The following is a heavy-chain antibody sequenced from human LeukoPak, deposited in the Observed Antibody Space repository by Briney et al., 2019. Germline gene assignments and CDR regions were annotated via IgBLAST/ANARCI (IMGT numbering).Heavy chain of an antibody. CDR2: ISNDGSKT. D-gene: IGHD3-10*01. CDR1: GFTFCLYG. V-gene: IGHV3-33*06. Sequence: QPGRSLRLSCAASGFTFCLYGMHWVRQAPGKGLEWVALISNDGSKTYYADSVKGRFTISRDNSKNTVYLQVSSLRADDTAVYYCAKDSRGANFFGDFDYWGQGTLVTVSS. J-gene: IGHJ4*02. CDR3: AKDSRGANFFGDFDY.